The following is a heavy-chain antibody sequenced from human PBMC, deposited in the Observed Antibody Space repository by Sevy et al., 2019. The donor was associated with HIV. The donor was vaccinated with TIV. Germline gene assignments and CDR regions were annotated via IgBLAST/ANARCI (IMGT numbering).Heavy chain of an antibody. CDR1: GFSFSYYG. J-gene: IGHJ6*02. CDR2: ISHDGINE. CDR3: ANAYSGRYSHSYLYALDV. V-gene: IGHV3-30*18. D-gene: IGHD1-26*01. Sequence: GGSLRLSCIGSGFSFSYYGIHWVRQAPGKGLDWIALISHDGINEYYADSVKGRFTISRDNSNNTVYLEMNSLRNEDTAIYFCANAYSGRYSHSYLYALDVWGQGTTVTVSS.